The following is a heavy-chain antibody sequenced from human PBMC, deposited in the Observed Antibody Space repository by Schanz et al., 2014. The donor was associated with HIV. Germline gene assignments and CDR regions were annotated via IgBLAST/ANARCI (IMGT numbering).Heavy chain of an antibody. V-gene: IGHV3-30*18. CDR2: VAHNGNVK. J-gene: IGHJ4*02. CDR3: AKEGSSFSSTYYDS. CDR1: GFTFSNYG. Sequence: QVQLVESGGGVVQPWGSLRLSCAASGFTFSNYGMQWVRQAPGKGPEWVAVVAHNGNVKYYADSVKGRFAISRDNSKNTLLLQMNSLGAEDTAVYYCAKEGSSFSSTYYDSWGQGTLVTVSS. D-gene: IGHD3-10*01.